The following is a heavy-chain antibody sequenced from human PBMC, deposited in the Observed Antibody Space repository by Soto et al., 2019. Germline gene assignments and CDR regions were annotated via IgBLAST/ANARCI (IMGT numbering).Heavy chain of an antibody. CDR3: ARGEYYDFWSGYGEIPAVPQRFDY. Sequence: ASVKVSCKASGYTFTSYYMHWVRQAPGQGREWMGIINPSGGSTSYAQKFQGRVTMTRDTSTSTVYMELSSLRSEDTAVYYCARGEYYDFWSGYGEIPAVPQRFDYWGQGXLVTVYS. CDR2: INPSGGST. CDR1: GYTFTSYY. D-gene: IGHD3-3*01. V-gene: IGHV1-46*01. J-gene: IGHJ4*02.